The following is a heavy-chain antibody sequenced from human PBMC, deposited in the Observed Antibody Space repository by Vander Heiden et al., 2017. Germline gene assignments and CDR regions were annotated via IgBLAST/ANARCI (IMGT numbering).Heavy chain of an antibody. CDR1: GFTFSSYA. D-gene: IGHD3-22*01. Sequence: EVQLLESGGGLVQPGGSLRLSCAASGFTFSSYAMSWFRQAPGKGLEWVSAISGSGGTTYYADSVKGRFTISRDNSKNTLYLQMNSLRAEDTAVYYCAKKDYYDSSGPPRYWGQGTLVTVSS. V-gene: IGHV3-23*01. J-gene: IGHJ4*02. CDR3: AKKDYYDSSGPPRY. CDR2: ISGSGGTT.